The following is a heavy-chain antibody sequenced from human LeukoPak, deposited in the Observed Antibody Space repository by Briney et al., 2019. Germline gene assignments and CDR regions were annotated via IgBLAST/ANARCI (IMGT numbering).Heavy chain of an antibody. CDR1: GFTFSSYS. J-gene: IGHJ6*02. CDR2: ISSSSSTI. Sequence: GGSLRLSCAASGFTFSSYSMNWVRQAPGKGLEWVSYISSSSSTIYYADSVKGRFTISRDNAKNSLYLQMNSLRAEDTAVYYCARDRGSYGMDVWGQGTTVTVSS. CDR3: ARDRGSYGMDV. V-gene: IGHV3-48*04. D-gene: IGHD3-10*01.